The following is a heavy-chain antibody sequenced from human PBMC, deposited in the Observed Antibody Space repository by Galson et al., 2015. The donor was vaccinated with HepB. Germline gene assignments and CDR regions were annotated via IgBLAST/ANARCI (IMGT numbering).Heavy chain of an antibody. CDR2: INHSGST. D-gene: IGHD1/OR15-1a*01. J-gene: IGHJ2*01. CDR1: GGSFSGYY. Sequence: SETLSLTCAVYGGSFSGYYWSWIRQPPGKGLEWIGEINHSGSTNYNPSLKSRVTISVDTSKNQFSLKLSSVTAADTAIYYCARAPRNKRYFDLWGRGTLVTVSS. CDR3: ARAPRNKRYFDL. V-gene: IGHV4-34*01.